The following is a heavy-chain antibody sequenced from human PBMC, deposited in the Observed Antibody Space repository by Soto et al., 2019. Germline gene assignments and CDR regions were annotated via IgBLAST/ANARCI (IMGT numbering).Heavy chain of an antibody. CDR1: GYTFSTYY. Sequence: ASVKVSCKASGYTFSTYYMNWVRQAPGQGLEWMGVINPSGDSTTYAQKFQGRVTMTRDTSTSTLFMELSSLRSEDTAVYFCAGDWAFGCWGQGKQVT. CDR2: INPSGDST. J-gene: IGHJ4*02. V-gene: IGHV1-46*01. CDR3: AGDWAFGC. D-gene: IGHD3-16*01.